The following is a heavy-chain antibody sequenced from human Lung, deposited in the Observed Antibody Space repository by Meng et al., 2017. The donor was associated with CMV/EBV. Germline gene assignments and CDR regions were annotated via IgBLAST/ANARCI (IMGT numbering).Heavy chain of an antibody. J-gene: IGHJ4*02. CDR2: ISSSSSYI. Sequence: GEXXKISCAASGFTFSSYSMNWVRQAPGKGLEWVSSISSSSSYIYYADSVKGRFTISRDNAKNSLYLQMNSLRAEDTAVYYCARESLLSPNWGPGYFEYWXQGKXVNGAS. D-gene: IGHD7-27*01. CDR1: GFTFSSYS. V-gene: IGHV3-21*01. CDR3: ARESLLSPNWGPGYFEY.